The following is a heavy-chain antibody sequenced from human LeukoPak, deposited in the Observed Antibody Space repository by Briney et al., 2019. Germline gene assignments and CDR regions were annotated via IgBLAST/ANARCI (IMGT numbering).Heavy chain of an antibody. CDR1: GFTLSSYG. CDR2: IRYDGSNK. CDR3: ARGGYYYDSSGYARKRPYFDY. Sequence: GGSLRLSCAASGFTLSSYGMHWVRQAPGKGLEWVAFIRYDGSNKYYADSVKGRFTISRDNAKNSLYLQMNSLRAEDTAVYYCARGGYYYDSSGYARKRPYFDYWGQGTLVTVSS. J-gene: IGHJ4*02. D-gene: IGHD3-22*01. V-gene: IGHV3-30*02.